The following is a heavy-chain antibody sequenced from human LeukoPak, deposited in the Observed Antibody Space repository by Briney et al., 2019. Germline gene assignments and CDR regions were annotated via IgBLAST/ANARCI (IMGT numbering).Heavy chain of an antibody. Sequence: PGGSLRLSCAASGFTFSSYEMNWVRQAPGKGLEWVSYISSSGSTIYYADSVKGRFTISRDNAKNSLYLQMNSLRAEDTAVYYCARGGQQLHFDYWGQGTLVTVSS. D-gene: IGHD6-13*01. CDR1: GFTFSSYE. V-gene: IGHV3-48*03. J-gene: IGHJ4*02. CDR2: ISSSGSTI. CDR3: ARGGQQLHFDY.